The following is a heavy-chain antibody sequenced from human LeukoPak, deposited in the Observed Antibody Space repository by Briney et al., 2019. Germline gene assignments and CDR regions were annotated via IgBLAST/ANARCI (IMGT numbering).Heavy chain of an antibody. V-gene: IGHV4-39*01. CDR3: ARQGIYSSGWYYFDY. D-gene: IGHD6-19*01. CDR1: GGSISSSSYY. J-gene: IGHJ4*02. Sequence: SETLSLTCTVSGGSISSSSYYWGWIRQPPGKGLEWIGSIYYSGSAYYNPSLKSRVTISVDTSKNQFSLKLSSVTAADTAVYYCARQGIYSSGWYYFDYWGQGTLVTVSS. CDR2: IYYSGSA.